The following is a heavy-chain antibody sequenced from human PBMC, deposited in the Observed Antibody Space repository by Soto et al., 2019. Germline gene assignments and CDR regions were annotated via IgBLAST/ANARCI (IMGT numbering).Heavy chain of an antibody. J-gene: IGHJ6*02. D-gene: IGHD1-26*01. CDR1: GGTLSSYA. V-gene: IGHV1-69*06. CDR3: AIQWERGAGNYYYYGMDV. Sequence: QVQLVQSGAEVKKPGSSVKVACKASGGTLSSYAISWVRQAPGQGLEWMGGIIPIFGTANYAQKFQGRVTITADNSASTAYLGLSSRRSEDTAVYYCAIQWERGAGNYYYYGMDVWGQGTTVTVAS. CDR2: IIPIFGTA.